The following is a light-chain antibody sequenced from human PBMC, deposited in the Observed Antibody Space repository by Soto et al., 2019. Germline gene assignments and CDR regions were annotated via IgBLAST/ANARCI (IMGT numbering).Light chain of an antibody. V-gene: IGLV1-47*01. CDR2: GND. CDR1: SSNIGRNF. Sequence: QSVLTQPPSASGTPGQRVTVSCSGSSSNIGRNFVYWYQQFPGMAPKLLIYGNDQRPSGVPDRFSGSKSGTSASLAISGLRSEDEADYHWDAWDTSLRGYVFGTGTKVPDL. J-gene: IGLJ1*01. CDR3: DAWDTSLRGYV.